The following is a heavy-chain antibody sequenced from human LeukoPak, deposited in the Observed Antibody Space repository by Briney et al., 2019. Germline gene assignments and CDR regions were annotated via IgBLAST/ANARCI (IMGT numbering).Heavy chain of an antibody. CDR1: GFTFSSYA. J-gene: IGHJ4*02. D-gene: IGHD1-26*01. Sequence: GGSLRLSCAASGFTFSSYAMNWVRQAPGKGLEWVAVISSDGSNKKYGDSVKGRFTISRDNSKNTLYLQMNSLRAEDTAVYYCARGLFTGGTYFGFWGQGTLVTVSS. CDR2: ISSDGSNK. CDR3: ARGLFTGGTYFGF. V-gene: IGHV3-30-3*01.